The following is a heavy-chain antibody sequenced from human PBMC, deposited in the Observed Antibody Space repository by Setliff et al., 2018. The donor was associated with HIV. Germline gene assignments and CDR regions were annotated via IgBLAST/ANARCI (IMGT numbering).Heavy chain of an antibody. Sequence: PSETLSLTCTVSDASISTYYWSWIRQPPGKGLEWIGYIFYSGSSNYNPSLKSRVTMSVDTSKNQFSLNLTSVTAADTAVYYCARDRGSYNFWSGLARGDNWFDPWGQGTLVTVSS. CDR2: IFYSGSS. CDR3: ARDRGSYNFWSGLARGDNWFDP. V-gene: IGHV4-59*01. CDR1: DASISTYY. J-gene: IGHJ5*02. D-gene: IGHD3-3*01.